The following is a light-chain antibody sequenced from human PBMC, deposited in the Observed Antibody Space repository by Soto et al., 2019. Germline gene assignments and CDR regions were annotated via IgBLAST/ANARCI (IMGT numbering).Light chain of an antibody. CDR2: DAS. V-gene: IGKV3D-20*02. CDR3: QQRSNWPPIT. CDR1: QSVSSRF. J-gene: IGKJ5*01. Sequence: EIVLTQSPGTLSLSPGARAPLSCGASQSVSSRFLAWYQQKPGRAPRVLIYDASTRATGVPDRFSGSGSGTDFTLTISRLEPEDFAVYYCQQRSNWPPITFGQGTRLEIK.